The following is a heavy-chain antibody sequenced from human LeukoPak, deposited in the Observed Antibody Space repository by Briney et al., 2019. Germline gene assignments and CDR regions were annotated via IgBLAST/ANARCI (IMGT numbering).Heavy chain of an antibody. CDR2: INAGNGNT. CDR1: GYTFTSYA. D-gene: IGHD3-9*01. V-gene: IGHV1-3*01. J-gene: IGHJ4*02. Sequence: GASVKVSCKASGYTFTSYAMHWVRQAPGQRLEWMGWINAGNGNTKYSQKLQGRVTITRDTSASTAYMELSSLRSEDTAVYYCARLFRYFDWLSLGYWGQGTLVTVSS. CDR3: ARLFRYFDWLSLGY.